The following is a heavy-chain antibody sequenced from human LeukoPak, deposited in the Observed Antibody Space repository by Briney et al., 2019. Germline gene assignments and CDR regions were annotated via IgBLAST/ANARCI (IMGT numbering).Heavy chain of an antibody. CDR1: GFTFSNYW. CDR3: ARGIWRSYRLDV. J-gene: IGHJ6*02. Sequence: GGSERLSCAASGFTFSNYWVHWVRQAPGKGLVWVSRMDSDGNTIDYSDSVKGRFTISRDNAKNTLYLQMNSLRADDTAVYYCARGIWRSYRLDVWGQGTTVTDCS. CDR2: MDSDGNTI. V-gene: IGHV3-74*01. D-gene: IGHD3-16*01.